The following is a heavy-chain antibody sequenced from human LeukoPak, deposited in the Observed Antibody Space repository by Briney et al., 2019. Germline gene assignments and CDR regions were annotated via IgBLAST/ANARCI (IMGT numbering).Heavy chain of an antibody. Sequence: PGGSLRLSCAASGFTFSSYGMHWVRQAPGKGLEWVAVIWYDGSNKYYVDSVKGRFTISRDNSKNTLYLQMNSLRAEDTAVYYCARDRDGTYYFDYWGQGTLVTVSS. D-gene: IGHD1-26*01. CDR2: IWYDGSNK. J-gene: IGHJ4*02. CDR3: ARDRDGTYYFDY. V-gene: IGHV3-33*01. CDR1: GFTFSSYG.